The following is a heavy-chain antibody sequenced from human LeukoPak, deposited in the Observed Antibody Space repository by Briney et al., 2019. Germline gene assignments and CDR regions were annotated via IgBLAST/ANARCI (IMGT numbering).Heavy chain of an antibody. CDR3: ATDLPRLGYCSSTSCPNWFDR. V-gene: IGHV1-24*01. D-gene: IGHD2-2*01. Sequence: GASVKVSCKVSGYTLTELSMHWVRQAPGKGLEWMGGFNPEDGETIYAQKFQGRVTMTEDTSTDTAYMELSSLRSEDTAVYYCATDLPRLGYCSSTSCPNWFDRWGQGTLVTVSS. CDR1: GYTLTELS. CDR2: FNPEDGET. J-gene: IGHJ5*02.